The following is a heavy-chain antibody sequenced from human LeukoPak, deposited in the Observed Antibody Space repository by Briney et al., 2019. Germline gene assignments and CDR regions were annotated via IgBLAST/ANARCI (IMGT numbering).Heavy chain of an antibody. Sequence: GGSLRLSCAASGFTFSSYGMHWVRQAPGKGLEWVAVISYDGSNKYYADSVKGRFTISRDNSKNTLYLQMNSLRAEDTAVYYCAKDPGDIVVVPASRLDPWGQGTLVTVSP. J-gene: IGHJ5*02. D-gene: IGHD2-2*01. CDR2: ISYDGSNK. V-gene: IGHV3-30*18. CDR1: GFTFSSYG. CDR3: AKDPGDIVVVPASRLDP.